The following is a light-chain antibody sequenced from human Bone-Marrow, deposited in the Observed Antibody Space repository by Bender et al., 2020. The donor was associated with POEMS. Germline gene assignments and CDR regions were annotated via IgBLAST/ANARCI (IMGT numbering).Light chain of an antibody. V-gene: IGLV2-23*01. J-gene: IGLJ3*02. CDR1: SSDVGSYNL. CDR3: SSYAGTSSWV. CDR2: EGS. Sequence: QSALTQPASVSGSPGQSITISCTGTSSDVGSYNLVSWYQHHPGKVPKLLIYEGSERPSGVSNRFSGSKSGNSASLTVSGLRAEDEADYYCSSYAGTSSWVFGGGTKLTVL.